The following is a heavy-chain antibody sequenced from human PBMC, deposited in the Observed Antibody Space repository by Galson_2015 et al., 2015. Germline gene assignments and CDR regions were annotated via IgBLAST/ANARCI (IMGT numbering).Heavy chain of an antibody. Sequence: SVKVSCKASGGTFSSYAISWVRQAPGQGLEWMGGIIPIFGTANYAQTFQGRVTITADESTSTAYMELSSLRSEDTAVYYCARSPSRAPPVVGYCSSTSCPGDAFDIWGQGTMVTVSS. CDR3: ARSPSRAPPVVGYCSSTSCPGDAFDI. CDR1: GGTFSSYA. V-gene: IGHV1-69*13. CDR2: IIPIFGTA. D-gene: IGHD2-2*03. J-gene: IGHJ3*02.